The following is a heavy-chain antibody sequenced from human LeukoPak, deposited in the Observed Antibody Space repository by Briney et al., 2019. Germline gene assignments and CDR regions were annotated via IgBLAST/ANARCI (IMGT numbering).Heavy chain of an antibody. Sequence: ASVKVSCKASGYTFTGYYMHWVRQAPGQGLEWMGWINPNSGGTNYAQKFQGRVTMTRDTSISTAYMELSRLRSDDTAVYYCARGIFGYSYGFNWFDPWGQGTLVTVPS. CDR2: INPNSGGT. CDR1: GYTFTGYY. CDR3: ARGIFGYSYGFNWFDP. V-gene: IGHV1-2*02. D-gene: IGHD5-18*01. J-gene: IGHJ5*02.